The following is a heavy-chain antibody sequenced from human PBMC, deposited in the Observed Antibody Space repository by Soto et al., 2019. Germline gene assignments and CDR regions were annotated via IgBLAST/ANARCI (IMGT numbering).Heavy chain of an antibody. CDR2: IYSGGST. CDR3: ARDSPYCSSTSCYNGMDV. Sequence: VQLVQSGGGVVQPGRSLRLSCEASGFTFRSNYMSWVRQAPGKGLEWVSVIYSGGSTYYADSVKGRFTISRDNSKNTLYLQMNSLRAEDTAVYYCARDSPYCSSTSCYNGMDVWGQGTTVTVSS. CDR1: GFTFRSNY. V-gene: IGHV3-66*01. J-gene: IGHJ6*02. D-gene: IGHD2-2*02.